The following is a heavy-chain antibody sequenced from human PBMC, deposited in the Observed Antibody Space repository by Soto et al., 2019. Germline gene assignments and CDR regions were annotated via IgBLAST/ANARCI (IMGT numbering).Heavy chain of an antibody. CDR1: GFTFSSYD. CDR3: ATSKRWLQQYLDY. Sequence: EVQLVESGGGLVQPGGSLRLSCAASGFTFSSYDMHWVRQATGKGLEWVSAIGTAGDTYYPGSVKGRFTISRENAKNSLYLQMNSLRAEDTAVYYCATSKRWLQQYLDYWGQGTLVTVSS. V-gene: IGHV3-13*01. J-gene: IGHJ4*02. CDR2: IGTAGDT. D-gene: IGHD5-12*01.